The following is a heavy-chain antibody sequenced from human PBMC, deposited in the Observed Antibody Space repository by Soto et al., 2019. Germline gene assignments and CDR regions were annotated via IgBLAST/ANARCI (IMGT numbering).Heavy chain of an antibody. Sequence: GGSLRLSCAASGFTFSSYDMHWVRQATGKGLEWVSAIGTAGDTYYPGSVKGRFTISRENAKNSLYLQMNSLSAGDTAVYYCARERRIAAAGTDPYYYGMDVWGQGTTVTVSS. CDR2: IGTAGDT. CDR1: GFTFSSYD. CDR3: ARERRIAAAGTDPYYYGMDV. V-gene: IGHV3-13*04. D-gene: IGHD6-13*01. J-gene: IGHJ6*02.